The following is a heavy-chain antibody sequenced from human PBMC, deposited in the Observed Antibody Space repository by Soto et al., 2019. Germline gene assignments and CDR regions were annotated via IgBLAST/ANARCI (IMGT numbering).Heavy chain of an antibody. J-gene: IGHJ6*02. CDR1: GGSFSGYY. Sequence: QVQLQQWGAGLLKPSETLSLTCAVYGGSFSGYYWSWIRQPPGKGLEWIGEINHSGSTNYNPSLKSRVTISVDTSKNQFSLKLSSVTAADTAVYYCAGAAGGYCSSTSCYGHRPYYYYGMDVWGQGTTVTVSS. D-gene: IGHD2-2*01. V-gene: IGHV4-34*01. CDR3: AGAAGGYCSSTSCYGHRPYYYYGMDV. CDR2: INHSGST.